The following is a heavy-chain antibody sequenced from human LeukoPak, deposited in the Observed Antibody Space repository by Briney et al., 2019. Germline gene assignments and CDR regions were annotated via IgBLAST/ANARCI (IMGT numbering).Heavy chain of an antibody. D-gene: IGHD3-22*01. CDR1: GFTFSSYW. V-gene: IGHV3-74*01. Sequence: GGSLRLSCAASGFTFSSYWMHWVRQAPGKGLVWVSRSDGSSTSYADSVKGRFTISRDNAKNSLYLQMNSLRAEDTAVYYCASIFYSIDYIFDYWGQGTLVTVSS. J-gene: IGHJ4*02. CDR2: SDGSST. CDR3: ASIFYSIDYIFDY.